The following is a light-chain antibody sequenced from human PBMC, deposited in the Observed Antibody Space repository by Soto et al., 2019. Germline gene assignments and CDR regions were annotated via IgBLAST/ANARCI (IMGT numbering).Light chain of an antibody. CDR1: SSDVGGYNY. CDR3: SSYTRSSVV. CDR2: DVS. V-gene: IGLV2-14*01. Sequence: QSALTQPASVSGSPGQSITISCTGTSSDVGGYNYVYWYQQHPGKPPKLMIYDVSNRPAGVSFRFSGSNSGNTASLTISGLEDEDEYDYYGSSYTRSSVVFGGGTQLTVL. J-gene: IGLJ2*01.